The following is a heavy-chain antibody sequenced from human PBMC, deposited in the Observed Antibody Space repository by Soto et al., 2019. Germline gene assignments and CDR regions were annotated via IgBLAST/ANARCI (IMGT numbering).Heavy chain of an antibody. D-gene: IGHD5-12*01. CDR3: AREGSGSNL. CDR2: IIPVFGRP. V-gene: IGHV1-69*13. J-gene: IGHJ1*01. CDR1: GGSFSSFG. Sequence: SVKFSCKASGGSFSSFGISWVRQAPGQGLEWMGGIIPVFGRPNYAQRFRGRLTITADESTNTVYLELIDLRSEDTAVYYCAREGSGSNLWGQGTKVTVPQ.